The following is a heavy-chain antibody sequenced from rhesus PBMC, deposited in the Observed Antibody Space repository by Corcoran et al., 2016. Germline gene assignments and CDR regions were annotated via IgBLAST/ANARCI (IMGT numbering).Heavy chain of an antibody. J-gene: IGHJ4*01. CDR1: GGSSRDSYY. CDR3: ARALNIWTGFDY. Sequence: QVQLQESGPGLVKPSETLSLTCAVSGGSSRDSYYWSWIRQPPGKGLEWIEYIYGSGGNTYYSPSLKSRVTISTDTSKNQFSLKLSSVTAADTAVYYCARALNIWTGFDYWGQGVLVTVSS. D-gene: IGHD3-3*01. CDR2: IYGSGGNT. V-gene: IGHV4-106*01.